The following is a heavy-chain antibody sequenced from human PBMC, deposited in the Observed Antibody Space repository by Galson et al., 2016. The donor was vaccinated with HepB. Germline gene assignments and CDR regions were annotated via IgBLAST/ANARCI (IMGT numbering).Heavy chain of an antibody. J-gene: IGHJ4*02. CDR3: ARGEGHNLY. V-gene: IGHV4-59*08. CDR2: AFYSGIT. CDR1: GVSISSYY. D-gene: IGHD5-24*01. Sequence: SETLSLTCTVSGVSISSYYWSWFRQPPEKGLEWIGYAFYSGITNYNPSLKSRVTISIDTSKNQFSLKLSSVTAADTAVYYCARGEGHNLYWGQGTLVTVSS.